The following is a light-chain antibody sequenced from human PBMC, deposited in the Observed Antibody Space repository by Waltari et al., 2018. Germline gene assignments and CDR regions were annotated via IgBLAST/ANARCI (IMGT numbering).Light chain of an antibody. Sequence: DIVMTQSPLSLPVTPGEPASISCRSSQSPLPSNGHNYLEWYLQRPGQSPRVLIFLGSRRVSGVPDRFSGSGSGTDFTLKISRVEAEDVGVYYCMQALQTPVFGQGTKLEIK. V-gene: IGKV2-28*01. CDR1: QSPLPSNGHNY. CDR3: MQALQTPV. CDR2: LGS. J-gene: IGKJ2*01.